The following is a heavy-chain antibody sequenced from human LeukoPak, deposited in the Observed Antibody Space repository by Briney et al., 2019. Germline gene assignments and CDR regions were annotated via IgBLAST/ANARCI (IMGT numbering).Heavy chain of an antibody. CDR3: PLYYYGSGSYELVDY. V-gene: IGHV4-39*01. J-gene: IGHJ4*02. D-gene: IGHD3-10*01. CDR1: GGSISSSSYY. CDR2: IYYSGST. Sequence: PSETLSLTCTVSGGSISSSSYYWGWIRQPPGKGLEWIGSIYYSGSTYYNPSLKSRVTISVDTSKNQFSLKLSSVTAADTAVYYCPLYYYGSGSYELVDYWGQGTLVTVSS.